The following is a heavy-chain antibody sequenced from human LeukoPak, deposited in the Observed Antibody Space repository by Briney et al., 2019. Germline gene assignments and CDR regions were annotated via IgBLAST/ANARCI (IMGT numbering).Heavy chain of an antibody. CDR3: ANEYYYDSSGFRELKYYFDY. Sequence: GGSLRLSCAASGFTFSSYAMSWVRQAPGKGLEWVLAISGSGGSTYYADSVKGRFTISRDNSKNTLYLQMNSLRAEDTAVYYCANEYYYDSSGFRELKYYFDYWGQGTLVTVSS. V-gene: IGHV3-23*01. D-gene: IGHD3-22*01. CDR2: ISGSGGST. CDR1: GFTFSSYA. J-gene: IGHJ4*02.